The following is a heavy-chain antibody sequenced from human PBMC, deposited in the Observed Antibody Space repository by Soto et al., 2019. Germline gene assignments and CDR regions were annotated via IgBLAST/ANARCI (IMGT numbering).Heavy chain of an antibody. CDR3: ARLEGLATISYSFDF. CDR1: GDSINSDKYY. V-gene: IGHV4-39*01. J-gene: IGHJ4*02. Sequence: QLQLQESGPGLVKPSETLSLTCSVSGDSINSDKYYWGWIRQPPGKGLEWIGSIYFRGNTYYNPSHKRRVTISLDKSKSQFSLKLNSVTAEDSAVYFCARLEGLATISYSFDFWGQGALVTVSS. D-gene: IGHD3-9*01. CDR2: IYFRGNT.